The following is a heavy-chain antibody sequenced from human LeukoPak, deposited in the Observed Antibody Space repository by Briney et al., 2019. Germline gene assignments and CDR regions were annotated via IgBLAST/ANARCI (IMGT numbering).Heavy chain of an antibody. J-gene: IGHJ4*02. D-gene: IGHD5-24*01. CDR2: INHSGST. CDR3: ARFSFQGKRYYFDY. V-gene: IGHV4-34*01. Sequence: SETLSLTCAVYGGSFSGYYWSWIRQPPGKGLEWIGEINHSGSTNYNPSLKSRVTISVDTSKNQFSLKLSSVTAADTAVYYCARFSFQGKRYYFDYWGQGALVTVSS. CDR1: GGSFSGYY.